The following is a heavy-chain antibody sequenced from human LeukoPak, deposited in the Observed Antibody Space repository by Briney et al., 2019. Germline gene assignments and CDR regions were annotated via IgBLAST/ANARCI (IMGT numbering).Heavy chain of an antibody. CDR2: ISGSGGST. J-gene: IGHJ4*02. D-gene: IGHD6-13*01. CDR3: AKGIAAAGKYYFDY. CDR1: GFTFSSYA. V-gene: IGHV3-23*01. Sequence: GGSLRLSCAASGFTFSSYAMSWVRQAPGKGLEWVSAISGSGGSTYYADSVKGRFTISRDNSKNTLYLQMNSLRAGDTAVYYCAKGIAAAGKYYFDYWGQGTLVTVSS.